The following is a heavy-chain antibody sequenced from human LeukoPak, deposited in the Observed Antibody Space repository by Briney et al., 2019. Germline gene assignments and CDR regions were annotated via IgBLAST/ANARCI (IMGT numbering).Heavy chain of an antibody. V-gene: IGHV4-39*01. CDR1: GGSITSSNYY. Sequence: SETLSLTCTVSGGSITSSNYYWRWIRQPPGKPLEWIGSFYYSGSTNYNPCLKSRVTICVYTSKNQFSLKLSSVTAADTAVYYCVYYYGSGSVEYWGQGTLVTVSS. CDR3: VYYYGSGSVEY. D-gene: IGHD3-10*01. CDR2: FYYSGST. J-gene: IGHJ4*02.